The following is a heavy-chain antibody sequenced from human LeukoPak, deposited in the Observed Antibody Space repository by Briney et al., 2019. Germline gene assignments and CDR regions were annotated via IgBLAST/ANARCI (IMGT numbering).Heavy chain of an antibody. CDR1: GGSISSGSYY. CDR2: IYTSGST. Sequence: SQTLSLTCTVSGGSISSGSYYWSWIRQPAGKGLEWIGRIYTSGSTNYNPSLKSRVTISVYTSKNHFSLKLSSVTAADTAVYYCARDHYYGSGSYYVYYYYYMDVWGKGTTVTISS. V-gene: IGHV4-61*02. D-gene: IGHD3-10*01. CDR3: ARDHYYGSGSYYVYYYYYMDV. J-gene: IGHJ6*03.